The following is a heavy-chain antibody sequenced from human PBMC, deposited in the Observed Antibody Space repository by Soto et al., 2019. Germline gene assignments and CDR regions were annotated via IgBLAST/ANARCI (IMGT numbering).Heavy chain of an antibody. D-gene: IGHD3-22*01. CDR2: ISYDGSNK. J-gene: IGHJ4*02. Sequence: PGGSLRLSCAASGFPFSSYAMHWVRQAPGKGLEWVAVISYDGSNKYYADSVKGRFTISRDNSKNTLYLQMNSLRAEDTAVYYCAKETYDSSGYLDYWGQGP. V-gene: IGHV3-30*18. CDR1: GFPFSSYA. CDR3: AKETYDSSGYLDY.